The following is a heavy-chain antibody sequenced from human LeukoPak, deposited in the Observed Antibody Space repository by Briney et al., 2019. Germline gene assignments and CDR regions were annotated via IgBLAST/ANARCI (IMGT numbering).Heavy chain of an antibody. V-gene: IGHV3-30*18. D-gene: IGHD4-17*01. CDR1: GFSFSSYG. Sequence: PGRSLRLSCATSGFSFSSYGMHWVRQAPGKGLEWVAVISYDGGNKYYADSVKGRFTISRDNSKNTLYLQMNSLRAEDTAVYYCAKRHDYGEVQDYWGQGTLVTASS. CDR2: ISYDGGNK. CDR3: AKRHDYGEVQDY. J-gene: IGHJ4*02.